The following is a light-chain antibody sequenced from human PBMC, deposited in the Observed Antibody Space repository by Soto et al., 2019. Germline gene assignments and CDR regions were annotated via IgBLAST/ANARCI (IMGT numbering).Light chain of an antibody. CDR3: QQYNNWPRT. J-gene: IGKJ1*01. Sequence: EIVMTQSPATLSVSPGEGATLSCRASQSLSSNLAWYQQKPGQAPRLLIYGASTRSTGIADRFSGSGSGTEFTLIFSSTQSEDFAVYYCQQYNNWPRTFGQGTKVDSK. CDR1: QSLSSN. V-gene: IGKV3-15*01. CDR2: GAS.